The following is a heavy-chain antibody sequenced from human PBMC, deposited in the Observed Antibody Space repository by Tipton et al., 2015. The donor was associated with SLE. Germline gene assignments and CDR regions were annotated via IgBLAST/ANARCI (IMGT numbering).Heavy chain of an antibody. D-gene: IGHD5-24*01. CDR1: GGSIRNNY. CDR2: IYESGST. J-gene: IGHJ4*02. CDR3: ARMVEMAKGHYFDN. Sequence: LRLSCPVSGGSIRNNYWTWIRQPPGKGLEWIGFIYESGSTSYNPSLKSRVTISIDTSKSQFSLHLSSVTAADTAVYYCARMVEMAKGHYFDNWGQGTLFTASS. V-gene: IGHV4-59*01.